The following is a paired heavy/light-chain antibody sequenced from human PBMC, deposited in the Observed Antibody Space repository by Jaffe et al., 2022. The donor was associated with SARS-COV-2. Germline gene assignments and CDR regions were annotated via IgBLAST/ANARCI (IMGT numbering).Light chain of an antibody. CDR2: EVS. V-gene: IGLV2-14*01. CDR3: SSYTSSSTPVV. CDR1: SSDIGGYNY. Sequence: QSALTQPASVSGSPGQSITISCTGTSSDIGGYNYVSWYQQHPGKAPKLMIYEVSNRPSGVPDRFSGSKSGNTASLTISGLQAEDETDYYCSSYTSSSTPVVFGGGTKLTVL. J-gene: IGLJ2*01.
Heavy chain of an antibody. Sequence: EVQLVESGGGLVKPGGSLRLSCAASGFIFNIYSMIWVRQAPGKGLEWVSSISSSSSYIYYADSVKGRFTISRDNAKNSLYMQMNSLRAEDTAVYYCARAGSSGDYPPTGDFDYWGQGTLVTVSS. CDR1: GFIFNIYS. CDR2: ISSSSSYI. D-gene: IGHD4-17*01. V-gene: IGHV3-21*01. J-gene: IGHJ4*02. CDR3: ARAGSSGDYPPTGDFDY.